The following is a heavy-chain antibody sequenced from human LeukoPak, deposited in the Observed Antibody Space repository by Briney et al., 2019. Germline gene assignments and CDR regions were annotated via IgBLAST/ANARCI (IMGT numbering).Heavy chain of an antibody. V-gene: IGHV1-2*02. CDR3: ARDPGEGGNAFDL. CDR1: GYSFTGYF. Sequence: GASVKVSCKASGYSFTGYFIHWVRQAPGQGLEWMGWINPNSGDTNYAQRFQGGVTMTRDTSISTAYLELSRLRSDDTALYYCARDPGEGGNAFDLWGQGAMVTISS. CDR2: INPNSGDT. D-gene: IGHD3-16*01. J-gene: IGHJ3*01.